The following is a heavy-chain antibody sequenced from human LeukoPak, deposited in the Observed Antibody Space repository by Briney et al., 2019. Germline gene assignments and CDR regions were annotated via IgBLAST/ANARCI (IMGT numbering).Heavy chain of an antibody. Sequence: GSLRLSCAASGFTFSGSAMHWVRPASGKGLEWVGRIRSKANSYATAYAASVKGRFTISRDDSKNTAYLQMNSLKTEDTAVYYCTRGVSSSSVYYGMDVWGQGTTVTVSS. CDR3: TRGVSSSSVYYGMDV. CDR1: GFTFSGSA. D-gene: IGHD6-6*01. V-gene: IGHV3-73*01. CDR2: IRSKANSYAT. J-gene: IGHJ6*02.